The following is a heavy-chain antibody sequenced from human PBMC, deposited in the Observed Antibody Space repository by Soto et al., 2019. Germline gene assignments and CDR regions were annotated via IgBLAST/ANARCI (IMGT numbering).Heavy chain of an antibody. CDR3: ASMGDYDSSGHYAFDI. D-gene: IGHD3-22*01. V-gene: IGHV3-21*04. CDR1: GFTFSSYS. CDR2: ISSSSSYI. J-gene: IGHJ3*02. Sequence: PGGSLRLSCAAPGFTFSSYSMNWVRRAPGKGLEWVSSISSSSSYIYYADSVKGRFTISRDNAKNSLYLQMNSLRAEDTAVYYCASMGDYDSSGHYAFDIWGQGTMVTVS.